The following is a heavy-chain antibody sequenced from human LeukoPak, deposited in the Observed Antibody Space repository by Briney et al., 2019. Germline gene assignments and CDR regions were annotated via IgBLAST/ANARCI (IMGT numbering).Heavy chain of an antibody. Sequence: PSETLSLTCSVSGGSINNYHWSWIRQSPGEGLEWIGYVHYTGSTNYNPSLKSRVTISVDTFKNHFSLRLSSMTAADTAVYYCARHGGTWLFDYWGQGTLVTVSS. V-gene: IGHV4-59*08. CDR3: ARHGGTWLFDY. CDR2: VHYTGST. D-gene: IGHD1/OR15-1a*01. CDR1: GGSINNYH. J-gene: IGHJ4*02.